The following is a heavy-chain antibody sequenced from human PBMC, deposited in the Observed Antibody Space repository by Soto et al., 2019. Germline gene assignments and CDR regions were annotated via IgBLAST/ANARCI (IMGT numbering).Heavy chain of an antibody. CDR1: GFTFSSYS. D-gene: IGHD6-19*01. CDR2: ISSSSSYI. CDR3: ARDMAVAGRNAFDI. Sequence: PGGSLRLSCAASGFTFSSYSMNWVRQAPGKGLEWVSSISSSSSYIYYADSVKGRFTISRDNAKNSLYLQMNSLRAEDTAVYYCARDMAVAGRNAFDIWGQGTMVTVSS. V-gene: IGHV3-21*01. J-gene: IGHJ3*02.